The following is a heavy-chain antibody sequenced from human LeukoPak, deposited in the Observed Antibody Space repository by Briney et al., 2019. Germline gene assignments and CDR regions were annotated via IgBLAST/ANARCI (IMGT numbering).Heavy chain of an antibody. CDR3: VRDSRYGSGWFEDGLDF. Sequence: SETLSLTCTVSGDSVRSYYWSWIRQPPGQGLEWLGHINDRGSTNYNPSLQGRVTISIDTSKNQFSLKVNSVTAADTAVYYCVRDSRYGSGWFEDGLDFLGQGTTVTVSS. V-gene: IGHV4-59*02. J-gene: IGHJ6*02. CDR2: INDRGST. CDR1: GDSVRSYY. D-gene: IGHD6-13*01.